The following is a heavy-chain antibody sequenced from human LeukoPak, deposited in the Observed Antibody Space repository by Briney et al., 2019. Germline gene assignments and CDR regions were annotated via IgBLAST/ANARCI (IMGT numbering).Heavy chain of an antibody. J-gene: IGHJ4*02. CDR2: IYYSGST. V-gene: IGHV4-30-4*08. CDR3: ARHNFWSGYPIDY. CDR1: GGSISSGDYY. D-gene: IGHD3-3*01. Sequence: SQTLSLTCTVSGGSISSGDYYWSWIRQPPGKGLEWIGYIYYSGSTYYNPSLKSRVTISVDTSKNQFSLKLSPVTAADTAVYYCARHNFWSGYPIDYWGQGTLVTVSS.